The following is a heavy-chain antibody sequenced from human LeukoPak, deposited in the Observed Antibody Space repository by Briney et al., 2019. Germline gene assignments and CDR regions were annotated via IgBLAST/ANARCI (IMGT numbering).Heavy chain of an antibody. J-gene: IGHJ4*02. CDR3: AKDADTAMVSWSDY. CDR1: GFTCGSKA. CDR2: ISGSGGST. V-gene: IGHV3-23*01. Sequence: PGGTLRLSCADSGFTCGSKAMSWVRQAPGKELEWVSAISGSGGSTYYADSVKGRSTISRDNSKNTLYLQMNSLRAEDTAVYYCAKDADTAMVSWSDYWGQGTLVTVSS. D-gene: IGHD5-18*01.